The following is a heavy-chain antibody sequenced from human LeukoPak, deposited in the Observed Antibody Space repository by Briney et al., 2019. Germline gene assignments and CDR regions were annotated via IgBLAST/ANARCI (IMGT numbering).Heavy chain of an antibody. J-gene: IGHJ5*02. CDR1: GFTVSSNY. Sequence: GGSLRLSCAASGFTVSSNYMSWVRQAPGKGLEWVSVIYSGGSTYYADSVKGRCSISRDNSKNTLYLQMNSLRAEDTAVYYCARRRRYCSSTSCYDWFDPWVQGTLVTVSS. V-gene: IGHV3-53*01. CDR2: IYSGGST. CDR3: ARRRRYCSSTSCYDWFDP. D-gene: IGHD2-2*01.